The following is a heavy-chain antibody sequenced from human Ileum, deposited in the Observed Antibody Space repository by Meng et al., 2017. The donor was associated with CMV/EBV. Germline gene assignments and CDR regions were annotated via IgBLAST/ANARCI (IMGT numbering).Heavy chain of an antibody. V-gene: IGHV1-2*02. CDR3: ARRSMTSLGG. CDR1: VYTFTVYY. Sequence: ASVKVSCKASVYTFTVYYLHWVRQAPGQGLEWMGWINPKSGDTKYPQKFQDRVTMTRDTSINTAYLEVSSLTSDGTAVYYCARRSMTSLGGWGQGTLVTVSS. J-gene: IGHJ4*02. D-gene: IGHD3-16*01. CDR2: INPKSGDT.